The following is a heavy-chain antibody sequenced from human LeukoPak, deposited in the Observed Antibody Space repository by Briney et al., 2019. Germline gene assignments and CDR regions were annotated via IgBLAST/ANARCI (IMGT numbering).Heavy chain of an antibody. CDR1: GGSISSGGYY. J-gene: IGHJ3*02. CDR3: AREPDLYSSSGDAFDI. CDR2: IYHSGST. D-gene: IGHD6-6*01. Sequence: SQTLSLTCTVSGGSISSGGYYWSWIRQPPGKGLEWIGYIYHSGSTCYNPSLKSRVTISVDRSKNQFSLKLSSVTAADAAVYYCAREPDLYSSSGDAFDIWGQGTMVTVSS. V-gene: IGHV4-30-2*01.